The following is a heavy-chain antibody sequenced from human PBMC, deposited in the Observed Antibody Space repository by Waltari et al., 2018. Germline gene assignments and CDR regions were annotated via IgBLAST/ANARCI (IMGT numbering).Heavy chain of an antibody. J-gene: IGHJ4*02. CDR2: IYTSGST. V-gene: IGHV4-4*07. CDR1: GGSISSYY. Sequence: QVQLQESGPGLVKPSETLSLTRTVSGGSISSYYWSWIRPPAGKGLEWIGRIYTSGSTNYNPSLKSRVTMSVDTSKNQFSLKLSSVTAADTAVYYCARDSNKAVAGRSYYFDYWGQGTLVTVSS. D-gene: IGHD6-19*01. CDR3: ARDSNKAVAGRSYYFDY.